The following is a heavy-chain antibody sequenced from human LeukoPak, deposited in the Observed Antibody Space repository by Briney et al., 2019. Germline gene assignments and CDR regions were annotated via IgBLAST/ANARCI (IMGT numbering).Heavy chain of an antibody. V-gene: IGHV3-7*02. D-gene: IGHD3-10*01. Sequence: PGGSLRLSCAASGFSFSSIWMSWVRQAPGKGLEWVANIKEDGSEKKYVASVRGRFTISRDNAENSLYLQMNSLRAEDTAVYYCVKYYYTSGNYQGFDYWGRGTLVAVPS. J-gene: IGHJ4*02. CDR1: GFSFSSIW. CDR2: IKEDGSEK. CDR3: VKYYYTSGNYQGFDY.